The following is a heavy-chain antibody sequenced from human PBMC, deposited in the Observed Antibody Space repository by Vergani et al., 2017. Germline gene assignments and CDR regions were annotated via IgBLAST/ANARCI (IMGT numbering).Heavy chain of an antibody. CDR1: GGSFSTGGQS. V-gene: IGHV4-61*02. D-gene: IGHD3-22*01. CDR2: IYTSGAT. Sequence: QVQLQESGPGLVKPSQTLSLTCTVSGGSFSTGGQSWTWLRQSAGKGLEWIGRIYTSGATNYNPSLRSRAIMSVDKSKNQFSLKLSSVTAADTAVYYCASTTMLVGGDAFDIWGQGTMVTVSS. CDR3: ASTTMLVGGDAFDI. J-gene: IGHJ3*02.